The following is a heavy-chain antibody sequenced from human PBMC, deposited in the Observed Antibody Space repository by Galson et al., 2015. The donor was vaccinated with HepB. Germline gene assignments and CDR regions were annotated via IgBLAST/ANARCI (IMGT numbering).Heavy chain of an antibody. CDR1: GFSLNTIGEG. CDR3: AHRDLRYIDWLHYYYGMDV. CDR2: IYWNDEK. V-gene: IGHV2-5*01. D-gene: IGHD3-9*01. J-gene: IGHJ6*02. Sequence: PALVKPTQTLTLTCSFSGFSLNTIGEGVAWIRQPPGKALEWLALIYWNDEKRYSPSLRSRLTITKDTSKNHVLLTVTNMEPVDTGTYYGAHRDLRYIDWLHYYYGMDVWGQGTTVTVSS.